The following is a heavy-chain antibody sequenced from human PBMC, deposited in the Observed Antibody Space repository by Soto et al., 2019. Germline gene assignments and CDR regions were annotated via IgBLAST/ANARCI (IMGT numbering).Heavy chain of an antibody. CDR1: GYTFTSYA. V-gene: IGHV1-3*01. J-gene: IGHJ4*02. CDR2: INAGNGNT. CDR3: ARTRGPSEPPPY. Sequence: ASVKVSCKASGYTFTSYAMHWVRQAPGQRLEWMGWINAGNGNTEYSQKFQGRVTITRDTSTSTAYMELRSLRSDDTAVYYCARTRGPSEPPPYWCPGTLVTLSS. D-gene: IGHD3-10*01.